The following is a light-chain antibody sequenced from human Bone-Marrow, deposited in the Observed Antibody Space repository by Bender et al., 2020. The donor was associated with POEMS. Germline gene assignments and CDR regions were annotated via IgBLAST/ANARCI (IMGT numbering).Light chain of an antibody. CDR3: SSYAGSSTFVV. J-gene: IGLJ2*01. CDR2: DVS. V-gene: IGLV2-14*03. CDR1: SSDVGGYNY. Sequence: QSALTQPASVSGSPGQSITVSCIGTSSDVGGYNYVSWYQQHPGKAPKLMIYDVSNRPSGVSDRFSGSKSDNTASLTISGLQAEDEADYYCSSYAGSSTFVVFGGGTKLTVL.